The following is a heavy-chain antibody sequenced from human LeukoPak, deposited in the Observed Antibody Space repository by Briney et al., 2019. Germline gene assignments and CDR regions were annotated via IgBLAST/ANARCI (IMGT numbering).Heavy chain of an antibody. J-gene: IGHJ6*03. CDR3: ARTGDSGVFPLGYFYYMDV. CDR2: ISRTGHST. D-gene: IGHD2-21*01. Sequence: PGGSLRLSCEASGVSFTDYYVTWIRQAPGKGLEWVSYISRTGHSTYYGDSVAGRFTISRDTAKNSLFLQMTSLRADDTAVYYCARTGDSGVFPLGYFYYMDVWGKGTTVTVSS. CDR1: GVSFTDYY. V-gene: IGHV3-11*01.